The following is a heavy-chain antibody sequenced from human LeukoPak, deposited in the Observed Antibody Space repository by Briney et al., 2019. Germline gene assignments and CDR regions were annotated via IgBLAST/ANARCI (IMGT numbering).Heavy chain of an antibody. V-gene: IGHV3-23*01. D-gene: IGHD3-9*01. CDR1: GFTFSSYA. Sequence: GGSLRLSCAASGFTFSSYAMSWVRQAPGKGLEWVSSISDSGGSTYYTDSVKGRFTISRDNSKNTLCLQMNSLRAEDTAVYYCAKSPYGAGDIFDIWGQGTLVTVSS. CDR3: AKSPYGAGDIFDI. CDR2: ISDSGGST. J-gene: IGHJ4*02.